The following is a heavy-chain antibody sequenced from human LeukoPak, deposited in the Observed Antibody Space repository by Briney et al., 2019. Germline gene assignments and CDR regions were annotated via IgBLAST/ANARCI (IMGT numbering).Heavy chain of an antibody. D-gene: IGHD1-26*01. Sequence: GSLRLSCAASGFTFSDHYMDVVRQPPGKGLEGVGRTRNRANSYTAEYAASVKGRFTISRDDSKNSLYLQMNSLKTEDTAVYYCARVKVEWELLQIAFDNWGQGTMVTVSS. CDR2: TRNRANSYTA. CDR3: ARVKVEWELLQIAFDN. J-gene: IGHJ3*02. CDR1: GFTFSDHY. V-gene: IGHV3-72*01.